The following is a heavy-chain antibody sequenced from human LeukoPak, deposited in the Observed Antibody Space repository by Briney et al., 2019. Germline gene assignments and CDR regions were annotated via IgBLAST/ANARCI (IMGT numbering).Heavy chain of an antibody. CDR3: AREGFPPKISDFWSGLGPYYYYGMDD. D-gene: IGHD3-3*01. V-gene: IGHV1-46*01. CDR1: GYTFTSYY. J-gene: IGHJ6*02. CDR2: INPSGGST. Sequence: ASVKVSCKASGYTFTSYYMHWVRQAPGQGLEWMGIINPSGGSTSYTQKFQGRVTMTRDTSTSTVYMELSSLRSEDTAVYYCAREGFPPKISDFWSGLGPYYYYGMDDWGQGTTVTVSS.